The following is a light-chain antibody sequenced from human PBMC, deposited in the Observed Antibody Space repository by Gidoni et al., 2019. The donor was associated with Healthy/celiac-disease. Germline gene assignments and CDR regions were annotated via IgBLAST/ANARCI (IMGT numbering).Light chain of an antibody. J-gene: IGLJ2*01. V-gene: IGLV1-44*01. Sequence: QSVLTPPPSASGTPGNMVTISCSYSSTNIGSNTVNWYQQLPGTAPKLLIYSNNQRPSGVPDGFSGSKSGTAASRAISGLQSEDEADCYCAAWDDSLNGLVFGGGTKLTVL. CDR3: AAWDDSLNGLV. CDR1: STNIGSNT. CDR2: SNN.